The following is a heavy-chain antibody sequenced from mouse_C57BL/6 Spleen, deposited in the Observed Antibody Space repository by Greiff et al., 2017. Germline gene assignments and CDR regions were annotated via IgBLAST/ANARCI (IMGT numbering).Heavy chain of an antibody. CDR3: ARRVAMDY. CDR1: GFTFSDYG. J-gene: IGHJ4*01. Sequence: EVKLVESGGGLVKPGGSLKLSCAASGFTFSDYGMHWVRQAPEQGLEWVAYISSGSSTIYYADTMKGRFTISRDNAKNTLFLQMTSLMSEDTAMYYYARRVAMDYWGQGTSVTVSS. CDR2: ISSGSSTI. V-gene: IGHV5-17*01.